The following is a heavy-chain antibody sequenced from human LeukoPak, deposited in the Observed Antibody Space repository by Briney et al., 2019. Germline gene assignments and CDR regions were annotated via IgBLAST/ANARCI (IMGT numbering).Heavy chain of an antibody. D-gene: IGHD1-26*01. Sequence: SVKVSCKASGGTFSSYAISWVRQAPGQGLEWMGGIIPIFGTANYAQKFQGRVTITADESTRTAYMELSSLRSEDTAVYYCARVPSGSYGRDAFDIWGQGTMVTVSS. J-gene: IGHJ3*02. CDR3: ARVPSGSYGRDAFDI. V-gene: IGHV1-69*01. CDR2: IIPIFGTA. CDR1: GGTFSSYA.